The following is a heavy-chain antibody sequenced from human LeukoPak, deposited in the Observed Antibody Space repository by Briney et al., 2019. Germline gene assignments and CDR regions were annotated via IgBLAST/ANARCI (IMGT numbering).Heavy chain of an antibody. CDR1: GYTFTSYG. J-gene: IGHJ4*02. CDR2: ISAYNGNT. CDR3: ARGEMTTTYGLNDY. D-gene: IGHD5-24*01. Sequence: ASVKVSCKASGYTFTSYGISWVRQATGQGLEWMGWISAYNGNTNYAQKLQGRVTMTTDTSTSTAYMELRSLRSDDAAVYYCARGEMTTTYGLNDYWGQGTLVTVSS. V-gene: IGHV1-18*01.